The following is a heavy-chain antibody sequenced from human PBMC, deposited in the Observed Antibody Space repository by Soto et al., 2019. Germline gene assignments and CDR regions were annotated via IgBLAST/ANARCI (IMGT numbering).Heavy chain of an antibody. D-gene: IGHD5-18*01. CDR3: ARSGYSYGPNPLLY. CDR1: GGSISSSSYY. V-gene: IGHV4-39*07. J-gene: IGHJ4*02. Sequence: SETLSLTCTVSGGSISSSSYYWGWIRQPPGRGLEWIGEINHSGSTNYNPSLKSRVTISVDTSKNQFSLKLSSVTAADTAVYYCARSGYSYGPNPLLYWGQVTLVTVSS. CDR2: INHSGST.